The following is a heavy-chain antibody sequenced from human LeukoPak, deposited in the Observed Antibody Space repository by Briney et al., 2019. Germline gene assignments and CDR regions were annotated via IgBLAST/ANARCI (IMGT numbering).Heavy chain of an antibody. J-gene: IGHJ3*02. D-gene: IGHD6-13*01. CDR3: ARVGSSSWYFKDAFDI. V-gene: IGHV1-3*01. CDR2: INAGNGNT. Sequence: ASVKVSCKASGYTFTSYAMHWVRQAPGQRLEWMGWINAGNGNTKYSQKFQGRVTITRDTSASTAYMELSSLRSEDTAVYYCARVGSSSWYFKDAFDIWGQGTMVTVSS. CDR1: GYTFTSYA.